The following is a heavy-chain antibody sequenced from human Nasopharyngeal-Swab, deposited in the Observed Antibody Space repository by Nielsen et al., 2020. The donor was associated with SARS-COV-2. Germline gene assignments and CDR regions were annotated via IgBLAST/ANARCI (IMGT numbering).Heavy chain of an antibody. J-gene: IGHJ4*02. CDR3: ARSGGGYFDY. V-gene: IGHV4-61*02. D-gene: IGHD3-16*01. CDR2: IYTSGST. Sequence: SETLSLTCAVSGYSISSSYYWSWIRQPAGKGLEWIGRIYTSGSTNYNPSLKSRVTISVDTSKNQFSLKLSSVTAADTAVYYCARSGGGYFDYWGQGTLVTVSS. CDR1: GYSISSSYY.